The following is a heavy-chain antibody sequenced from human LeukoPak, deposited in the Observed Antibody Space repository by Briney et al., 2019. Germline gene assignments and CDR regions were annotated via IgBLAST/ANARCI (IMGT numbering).Heavy chain of an antibody. CDR3: ASLKPSLLEWLLSGENAFDI. V-gene: IGHV3-21*01. D-gene: IGHD3-3*01. CDR1: GFTFSSYG. J-gene: IGHJ3*02. Sequence: PGGSLRLSCAASGFTFSSYGMSWVRQAPGKGLEWVSSISSSSSYIYYADSVKGRFTISRDNAKNSLYLQMNSLRAEDTAVYYCASLKPSLLEWLLSGENAFDIWGQGTMVTVSS. CDR2: ISSSSSYI.